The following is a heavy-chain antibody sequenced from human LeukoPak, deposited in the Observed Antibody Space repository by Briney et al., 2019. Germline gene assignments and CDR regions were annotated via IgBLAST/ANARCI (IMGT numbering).Heavy chain of an antibody. Sequence: SETLSLTCTVSGGSISSSSYYWGWIRQPPGKGLECIGSIYYSGSTYYNPSLKSRVTISVDTSKNQFSLKLSSVTAADTAVYYCARATEMATTESEHAFDYWGQGTLVTVSS. CDR3: ARATEMATTESEHAFDY. J-gene: IGHJ4*02. V-gene: IGHV4-39*07. D-gene: IGHD5-24*01. CDR1: GGSISSSSYY. CDR2: IYYSGST.